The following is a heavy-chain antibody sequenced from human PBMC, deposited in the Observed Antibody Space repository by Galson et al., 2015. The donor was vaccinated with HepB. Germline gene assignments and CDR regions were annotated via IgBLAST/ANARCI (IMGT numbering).Heavy chain of an antibody. V-gene: IGHV4-34*01. D-gene: IGHD3/OR15-3a*01. J-gene: IGHJ3*02. Sequence: ETLSLTCAVYGGSFSGYYWSWIRQPPGKGLEWIGEINHSGSTNYNPSLKSRVTISVDTSKNQFSLKLSSVTAADTAVYYCARLRLGLRTAFDIWGQGTMVTVSS. CDR3: ARLRLGLRTAFDI. CDR2: INHSGST. CDR1: GGSFSGYY.